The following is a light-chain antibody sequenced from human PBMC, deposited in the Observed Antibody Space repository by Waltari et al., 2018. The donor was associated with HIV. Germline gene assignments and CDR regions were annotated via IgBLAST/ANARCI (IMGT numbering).Light chain of an antibody. CDR2: LNSDGSH. J-gene: IGLJ3*02. CDR1: IGHISSA. Sequence: QLVLTQSPPASASLGASVKPTCTLSIGHISSAIALLQQQPEKGPWYLMNLNSDGSHSKGDGIPDRFSGSSSGAERYLTISSLQSEDEADYYCQTWGTGSWVFGGVTKLTVL. V-gene: IGLV4-69*01. CDR3: QTWGTGSWV.